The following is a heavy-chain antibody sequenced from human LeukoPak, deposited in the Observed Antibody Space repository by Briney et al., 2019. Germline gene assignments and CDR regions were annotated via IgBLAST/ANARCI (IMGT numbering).Heavy chain of an antibody. CDR2: IYYSGST. J-gene: IGHJ6*03. V-gene: IGHV4-61*01. CDR3: ARWRYGGNSGGVDDYYYYMDV. CDR1: GGSISSGSYY. Sequence: SQTLSLTCTVSGGSISSGSYYWSWIRQPPGKGLEWIGYIYYSGSTNYNPSLKSRVTISVDTSKNQFSLKLSSVTPEDTAVYYCARWRYGGNSGGVDDYYYYMDVWGKGTTVTVSS. D-gene: IGHD4-23*01.